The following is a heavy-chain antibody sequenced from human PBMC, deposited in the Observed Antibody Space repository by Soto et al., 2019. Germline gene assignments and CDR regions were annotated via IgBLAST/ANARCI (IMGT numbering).Heavy chain of an antibody. V-gene: IGHV1-69*13. Sequence: RASVKVSCKASGGTFSSYAISWVRQAPGQGLEWMGGIIPIFGTANYAQKFQGRVTITADESTSTAYMELSSLRSEDTAVYYCARQTGIAVAASVNWFDPWGQGTLVTVSS. J-gene: IGHJ5*02. D-gene: IGHD6-19*01. CDR3: ARQTGIAVAASVNWFDP. CDR2: IIPIFGTA. CDR1: GGTFSSYA.